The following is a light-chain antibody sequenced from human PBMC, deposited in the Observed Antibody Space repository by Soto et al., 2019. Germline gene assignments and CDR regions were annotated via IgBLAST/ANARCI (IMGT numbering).Light chain of an antibody. CDR1: QSVSSSY. V-gene: IGKV3-20*01. CDR3: QQDGSSRT. Sequence: EIVLTQSPGTLSLSPGERATLSCRASQSVSSSYLAWYQQKPGQAPRLLIYGASSRDTGIPDRFSGSGSGTDFTLTISRREPDDFAVYYCQQDGSSRTFGQGTKVEIK. J-gene: IGKJ1*01. CDR2: GAS.